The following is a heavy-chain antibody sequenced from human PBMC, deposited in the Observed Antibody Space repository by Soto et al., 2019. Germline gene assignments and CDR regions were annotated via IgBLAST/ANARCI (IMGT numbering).Heavy chain of an antibody. Sequence: QVQLVESGGGVVQPGRSLRLSCAASGFTFSSYGMHWVRQAPGKGLEWVAVISYDGSNKYYADSVKGRFTISRDNSKNTLYLQMNSLSAEDTAVYYCAKDRAGRSSSFYYGMDVCGQGTTVTVAS. CDR3: AKDRAGRSSSFYYGMDV. J-gene: IGHJ6*02. CDR1: GFTFSSYG. D-gene: IGHD6-6*01. CDR2: ISYDGSNK. V-gene: IGHV3-30*18.